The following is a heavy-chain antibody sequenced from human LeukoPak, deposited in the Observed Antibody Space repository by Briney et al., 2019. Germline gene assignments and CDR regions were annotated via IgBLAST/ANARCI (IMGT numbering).Heavy chain of an antibody. Sequence: GGSLRLSCAASGFNVNNAWMSWVRQAPGKGLEWVSAISGSGGSTYYADSVKGRFTISRDNSKNTLYLQMNSLRAEDTAVYYCAKDYYGMDVWGQGTTVTVSS. J-gene: IGHJ6*02. CDR1: GFNVNNAW. CDR3: AKDYYGMDV. V-gene: IGHV3-23*01. CDR2: ISGSGGST.